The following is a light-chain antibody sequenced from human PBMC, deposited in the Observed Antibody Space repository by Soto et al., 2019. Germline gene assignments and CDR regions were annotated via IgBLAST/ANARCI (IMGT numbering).Light chain of an antibody. CDR1: QGVSRGY. Sequence: EIVLTQSPDTLSLSPGERATLSCRASQGVSRGYLAWYQQKAVQAPRLLIYGVSSRATGVSHRFSGSGAGTDFTLTISGLEPEDVAMYYCQHYGDSPLITFGQGTRLEI. V-gene: IGKV3-20*01. CDR3: QHYGDSPLIT. J-gene: IGKJ5*01. CDR2: GVS.